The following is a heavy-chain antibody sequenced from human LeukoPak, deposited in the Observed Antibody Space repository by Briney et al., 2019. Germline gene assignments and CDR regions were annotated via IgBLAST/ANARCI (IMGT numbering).Heavy chain of an antibody. D-gene: IGHD3-16*01. CDR3: AREIFRFGI. J-gene: IGHJ4*02. V-gene: IGHV3-66*01. Sequence: GGSLRLSCAASGFTVSSSNYMNWVRQAPGKGLEWVSGIYTGGTTYYTDSVKGRFTISRDNPNNTLYLQMHSLRAEDTAVYYCAREIFRFGIWGQGILVTVSS. CDR1: GFTVSSSNY. CDR2: IYTGGTT.